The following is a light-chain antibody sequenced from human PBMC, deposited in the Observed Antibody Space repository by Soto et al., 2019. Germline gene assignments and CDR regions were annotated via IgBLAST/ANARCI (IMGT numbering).Light chain of an antibody. V-gene: IGKV3-15*01. CDR3: QQYNNWPPRFT. CDR1: QSVSSN. J-gene: IGKJ2*01. CDR2: GAS. Sequence: EIVMTQSPATLSLSPGERATLSCRASQSVSSNLAWYQQKPGQAPRLLIYGASTRATGIPARFSGSGSGTEVTLTISSLQSEDFAVYYCQQYNNWPPRFTFGQGTKLEIK.